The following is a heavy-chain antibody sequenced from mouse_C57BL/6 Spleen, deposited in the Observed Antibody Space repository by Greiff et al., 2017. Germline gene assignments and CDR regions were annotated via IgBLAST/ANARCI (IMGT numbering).Heavy chain of an antibody. V-gene: IGHV1-59*01. Sequence: QVQLQQPGAELVRPGPSVKLSCKASGYTFTSYWMHWVKQRPGQGLEWIGVIDPSDSYTNYNQKFKGKATLTVDTSSSTAYMQLSSLTSEDSAVYYCARHGGRNFDYWGQGTTLTVSS. J-gene: IGHJ2*01. CDR1: GYTFTSYW. CDR2: IDPSDSYT. CDR3: ARHGGRNFDY.